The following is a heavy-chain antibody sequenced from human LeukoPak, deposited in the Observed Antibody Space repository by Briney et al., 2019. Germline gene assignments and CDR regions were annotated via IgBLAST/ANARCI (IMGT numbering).Heavy chain of an antibody. CDR3: AKTGISGYSSSWYGDY. CDR2: ISSSGSII. V-gene: IGHV3-48*03. D-gene: IGHD6-13*01. J-gene: IGHJ4*02. Sequence: GGSLRLSCAASGFTFSSYEMNWVRQAPGKGLEWVSYISSSGSIIYYADSVKGRFTISRDNAKNSLYLQMNSLRAEDTAVYYCAKTGISGYSSSWYGDYWGQGTLVTVSS. CDR1: GFTFSSYE.